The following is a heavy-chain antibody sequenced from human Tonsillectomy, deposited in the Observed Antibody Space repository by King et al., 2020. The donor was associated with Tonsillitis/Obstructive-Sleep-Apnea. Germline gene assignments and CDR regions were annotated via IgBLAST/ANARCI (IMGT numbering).Heavy chain of an antibody. CDR3: VRGLSDYDFWSGYYSV. CDR1: GGSISGSNW. D-gene: IGHD3-3*01. CDR2: IHHSGST. J-gene: IGHJ4*02. Sequence: VQLQESGPGLVKPSGTLSLTCAVSGGSISGSNWWPWIRQPPGKGLEWIGEIHHSGSTNYNPSLKSRVTITVDKSKNQFSLKLSSVTAADTAVYYCVRGLSDYDFWSGYYSVWGQGTLVTVSS. V-gene: IGHV4-4*02.